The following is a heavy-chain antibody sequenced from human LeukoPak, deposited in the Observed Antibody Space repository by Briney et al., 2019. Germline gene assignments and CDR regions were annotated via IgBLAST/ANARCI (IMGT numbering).Heavy chain of an antibody. CDR1: GFTFSSYG. CDR2: ISGSGGST. D-gene: IGHD1-26*01. Sequence: GGSLRLSCAASGFTFSSYGMSWVRQAPGKGLEWVSAISGSGGSTYYADSVKGRFTISRDNSKNTLYLQINSLRAEDTAVYYCANRVSQYSGSYQSDYWGQGTLVTVSS. J-gene: IGHJ4*02. V-gene: IGHV3-23*01. CDR3: ANRVSQYSGSYQSDY.